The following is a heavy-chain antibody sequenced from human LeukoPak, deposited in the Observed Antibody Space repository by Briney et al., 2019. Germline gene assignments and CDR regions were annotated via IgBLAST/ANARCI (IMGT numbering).Heavy chain of an antibody. CDR1: GGSISSYF. Sequence: KPSETLSLTCTVSGGSISSYFWSWIRQPPGKGLEWIGQISYSGSTNYNPSLKSRVTISVDTSKNQFSLKLTSVTAADTAVYYCASLYSGYDSLDFDYWGQGTLVTVSS. CDR3: ASLYSGYDSLDFDY. D-gene: IGHD5-12*01. CDR2: ISYSGST. J-gene: IGHJ4*02. V-gene: IGHV4-59*01.